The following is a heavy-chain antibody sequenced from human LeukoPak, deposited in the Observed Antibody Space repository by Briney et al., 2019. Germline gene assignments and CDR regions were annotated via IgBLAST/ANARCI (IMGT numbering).Heavy chain of an antibody. J-gene: IGHJ4*02. Sequence: KPSETLSLTCAVYGGSFSGYYWSWIRQPPGKGLEWIGEINHSGSTNYNPSLKSRVTISVDTSKNQFSLKLSSVTAADTAVYYCARGVVGDTAXASFDYWGQGTLVTVSS. CDR3: ARGVVGDTAXASFDY. V-gene: IGHV4-34*01. CDR1: GGSFSGYY. D-gene: IGHD5-18*01. CDR2: INHSGST.